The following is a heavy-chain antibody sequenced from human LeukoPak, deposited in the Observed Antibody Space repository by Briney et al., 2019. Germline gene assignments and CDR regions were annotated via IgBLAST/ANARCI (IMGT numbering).Heavy chain of an antibody. CDR2: ISGSGDIS. CDR3: ASGSGTYGFHL. D-gene: IGHD3-10*01. CDR1: GFTFSSHA. V-gene: IGHV3-23*01. Sequence: GGSLRLSCAASGFTFSSHAMSWVRQAPGKGLEWVSAISGSGDISYYTDSVKGRFTISRDNSNTTLYLQMNSLRAEDTAVYYCASGSGTYGFHLWGQGTLVTVSS. J-gene: IGHJ5*02.